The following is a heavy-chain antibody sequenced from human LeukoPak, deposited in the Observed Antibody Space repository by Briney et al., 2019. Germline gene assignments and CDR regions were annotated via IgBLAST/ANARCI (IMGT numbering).Heavy chain of an antibody. CDR1: GFTFSSYE. CDR2: ISSSGSTI. J-gene: IGHJ6*03. V-gene: IGHV3-48*03. Sequence: GGSLRLSCAASGFTFSSYEMNWVRQAQGKGLEWVSYISSSGSTIYYSDAVKGRFTNSRDNAKNSLYLQMNSLRAEDTAVDYCARNLGDNYYDYYMDVWGKGTTVTVSS. CDR3: ARNLGDNYYDYYMDV. D-gene: IGHD3-16*01.